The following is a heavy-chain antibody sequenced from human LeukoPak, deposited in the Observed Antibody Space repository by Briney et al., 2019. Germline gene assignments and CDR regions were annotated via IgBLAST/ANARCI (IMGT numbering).Heavy chain of an antibody. Sequence: GGSLRLSCAASGFTFSDYYMSWIRQAPGKGLQWVSYISGNSVHTAYADSVKGRFTISRDNAKNSVYLQMNSLRAEDTAVYYCATKTDDYFDYWGQGILVTVSS. CDR3: ATKTDDYFDY. CDR1: GFTFSDYY. J-gene: IGHJ4*02. CDR2: ISGNSVHT. V-gene: IGHV3-11*03.